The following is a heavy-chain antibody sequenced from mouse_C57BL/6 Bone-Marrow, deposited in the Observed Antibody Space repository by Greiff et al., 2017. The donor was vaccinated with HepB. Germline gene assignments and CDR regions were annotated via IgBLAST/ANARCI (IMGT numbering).Heavy chain of an antibody. V-gene: IGHV5-12*03. CDR1: GFTFSDYY. Sequence: EVQLMESGGGLVQPGGSLKLSCAASGFTFSDYYMYWVRQTPEKRLEWVAYISNGGGSTYYPDTVKGRFTISRDNAKNALFLQMTSLRSEDTAMYYCARMSTTVKGTYFDVWGTGTTVTVSS. J-gene: IGHJ1*03. CDR3: ARMSTTVKGTYFDV. CDR2: ISNGGGST. D-gene: IGHD1-1*01.